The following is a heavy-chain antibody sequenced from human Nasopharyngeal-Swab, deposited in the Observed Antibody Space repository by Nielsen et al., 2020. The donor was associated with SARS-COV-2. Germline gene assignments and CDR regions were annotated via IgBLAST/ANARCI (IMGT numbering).Heavy chain of an antibody. CDR2: ISSSSSYI. CDR3: ARDGLDYDFWSAHVMDV. J-gene: IGHJ6*02. D-gene: IGHD3-3*01. V-gene: IGHV3-21*01. Sequence: GGSLRLSCAASGFTFNNYNFNWVRQAPGKGLEWVSSISSSSSYIYYADSVKGRFTISRDNAKNSLYLQMNSLRAEDTAVYYCARDGLDYDFWSAHVMDVWGQGTTVTVSS. CDR1: GFTFNNYN.